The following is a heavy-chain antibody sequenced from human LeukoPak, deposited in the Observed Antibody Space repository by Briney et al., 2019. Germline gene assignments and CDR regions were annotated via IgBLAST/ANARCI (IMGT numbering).Heavy chain of an antibody. CDR2: VYPDDSQT. V-gene: IGHV5-51*01. CDR1: ANTFSDYW. J-gene: IGHJ3*02. Sequence: GESLKISCHGSANTFSDYWIGWVRQMPGKGLEWMGVVYPDDSQTTYSPSFERQVTISADKSINTAYLQWNSLKATDTAMYYCARREMITHNAFDIWGQGTMVTVS. CDR3: ARREMITHNAFDI. D-gene: IGHD1-14*01.